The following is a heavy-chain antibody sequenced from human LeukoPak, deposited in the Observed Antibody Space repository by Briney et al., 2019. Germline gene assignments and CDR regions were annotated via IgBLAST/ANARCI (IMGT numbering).Heavy chain of an antibody. Sequence: GGSLRLSCAGSGFTFSSYAMSWVRQAPGKGLEWVSTFSSGGSIWYADPVKGRFTISRDNSENTLFLQMDSLRAEDTAVYHCTTDPRHNWNYPSGQGTLVTVFS. CDR1: GFTFSSYA. CDR2: FSSGGSI. CDR3: TTDPRHNWNYP. V-gene: IGHV3-23*01. J-gene: IGHJ5*02.